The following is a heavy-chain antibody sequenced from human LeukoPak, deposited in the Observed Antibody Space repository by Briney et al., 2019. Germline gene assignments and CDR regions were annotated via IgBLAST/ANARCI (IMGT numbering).Heavy chain of an antibody. CDR2: ISSSGSTI. CDR3: ARERVGWFDP. V-gene: IGHV3-48*03. D-gene: IGHD3-10*01. CDR1: GFTFSSYE. Sequence: PGGSLRLSCAASGFTFSSYEMNWVRQAPGKGLERVSYISSSGSTIYYADSVKGRFTISRDNAKNSLYLQMNSLRAEDTAVYYCARERVGWFDPWGQGTLVTVSS. J-gene: IGHJ5*02.